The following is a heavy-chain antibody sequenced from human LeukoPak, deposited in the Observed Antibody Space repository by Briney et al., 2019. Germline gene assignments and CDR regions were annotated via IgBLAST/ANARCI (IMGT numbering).Heavy chain of an antibody. J-gene: IGHJ4*02. V-gene: IGHV4-4*07. CDR3: ARGGGPDRKEGGYCRWCSRYLDY. Sequence: SETLSLTCTVSGGSISSYYWSWIRQPAGKGLEWIGRIYTSGSTNYNPSLKSRVTMSVDTSKNQFSLKLSSVTAADTAVYYWARGGGPDRKEGGYCRWCSRYLDYWGQGTPVTVSS. CDR1: GGSISSYY. CDR2: IYTSGST. D-gene: IGHD2-8*02.